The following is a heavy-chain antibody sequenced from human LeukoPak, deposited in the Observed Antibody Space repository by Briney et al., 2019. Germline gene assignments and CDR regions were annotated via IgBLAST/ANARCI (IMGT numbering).Heavy chain of an antibody. CDR3: ARDFRDIVATIRYYGMDV. CDR1: GGTFISYA. V-gene: IGHV1-69*13. Sequence: SVKVSCKASGGTFISYAISWVRQAPGQGLEWMGGIIPIFGTANYAQKFQGRVTITADESTSTAYMELSSLRSEDTAVYYCARDFRDIVATIRYYGMDVWGQGTTVTVSS. J-gene: IGHJ6*02. D-gene: IGHD5-12*01. CDR2: IIPIFGTA.